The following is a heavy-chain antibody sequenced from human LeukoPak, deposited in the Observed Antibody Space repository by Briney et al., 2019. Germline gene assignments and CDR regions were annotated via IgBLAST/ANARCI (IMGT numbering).Heavy chain of an antibody. J-gene: IGHJ6*04. CDR1: GFTFSNAW. CDR3: TTLELLWFGELLSGSIYGMDV. D-gene: IGHD3-10*01. V-gene: IGHV3-15*01. Sequence: GGSLRLSCAASGFTFSNAWMSWVRKAPRKGLEWVGRVKSKTDGGTTDYAAPVKGRFTISRDDSKNTLYLQMNSLKTEDTAVYYCTTLELLWFGELLSGSIYGMDVWGKGTTVTVSS. CDR2: VKSKTDGGTT.